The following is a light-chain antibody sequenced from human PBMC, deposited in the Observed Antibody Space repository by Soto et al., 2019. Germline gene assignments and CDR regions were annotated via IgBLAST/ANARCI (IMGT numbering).Light chain of an antibody. CDR2: ATS. Sequence: DIQMTQSPSSLSASVGDRVTITCRASQDISDFLAWYQQKPGKGPKLLIYATSTLQSGGPSRFSGSGSGTDFTLTISSLQPEDVATYYCQKYNSVPFTFGGGTKVELK. J-gene: IGKJ4*01. CDR3: QKYNSVPFT. V-gene: IGKV1-27*01. CDR1: QDISDF.